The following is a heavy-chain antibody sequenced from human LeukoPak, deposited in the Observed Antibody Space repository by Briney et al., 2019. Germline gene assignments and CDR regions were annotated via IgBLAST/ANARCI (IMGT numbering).Heavy chain of an antibody. CDR1: GFTFSSYE. V-gene: IGHV3-48*03. Sequence: PGGSLRLSCAASGFTFSSYEMNWVRQAPGKGLEWLSYISSSGSTIYYADSVKGRFTISRDNAKNSLYLQMNSLRAEDTAVYYCARGPSYYDFWSGYSYYYYGMDVWGQGTTVTVSS. D-gene: IGHD3-3*01. CDR2: ISSSGSTI. CDR3: ARGPSYYDFWSGYSYYYYGMDV. J-gene: IGHJ6*02.